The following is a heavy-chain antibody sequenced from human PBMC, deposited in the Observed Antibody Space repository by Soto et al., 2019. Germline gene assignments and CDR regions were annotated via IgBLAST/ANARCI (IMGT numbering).Heavy chain of an antibody. CDR2: MNPNSGNT. J-gene: IGHJ4*02. CDR1: GYTFTSYD. CDR3: ARGLGNQWLGQIN. Sequence: KQPTASVKVSCKASGYTFTSYDINGVRQATGQGLEWMGWMNPNSGNTGYAQKFQGRVTMTRNTSISTAYMELSSLRSEDTAVYYCARGLGNQWLGQINWGQGTLVTVSS. V-gene: IGHV1-8*01. D-gene: IGHD6-19*01.